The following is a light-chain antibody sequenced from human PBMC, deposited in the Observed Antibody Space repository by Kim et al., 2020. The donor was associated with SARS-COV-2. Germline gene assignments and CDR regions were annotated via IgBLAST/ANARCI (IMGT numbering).Light chain of an antibody. CDR1: QSVSSSY. CDR3: RQYGSSPYT. J-gene: IGKJ2*01. Sequence: EIVLTQSPGTLSLSPGERATLSCRASQSVSSSYLAWYQQKPGQAPRLLIYGACSRATGIPDRFSGSGSGTDFTLTISRLEPEDFAVYSCRQYGSSPYTFGQGTKLEI. CDR2: GAC. V-gene: IGKV3-20*01.